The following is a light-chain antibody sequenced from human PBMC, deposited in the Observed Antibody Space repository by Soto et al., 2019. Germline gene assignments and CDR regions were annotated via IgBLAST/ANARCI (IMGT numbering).Light chain of an antibody. CDR1: QDISKY. J-gene: IGKJ3*01. CDR2: DAS. CDR3: QQYDSLPPLFT. V-gene: IGKV1-33*01. Sequence: DLQMTQSPSSLSASVGDSVTITCQASQDISKYLNWYQQKPGKAPKLLIYDASNLETGVPSRFSGSGSGTAFTFTISSLQPEDVATYYCQQYDSLPPLFTFGPGTKVDIK.